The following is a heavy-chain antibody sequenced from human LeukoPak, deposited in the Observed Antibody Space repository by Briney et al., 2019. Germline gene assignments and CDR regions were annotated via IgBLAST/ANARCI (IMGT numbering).Heavy chain of an antibody. CDR1: GYTFTSYG. CDR3: ARDRHYYDSSGHFDY. J-gene: IGHJ4*02. D-gene: IGHD3-22*01. CDR2: INPNSGGT. Sequence: ASVKVSCKASGYTFTSYGISWVRQAPGQGLEWMGRINPNSGGTNYAQKFQGRVTMTRDTSISTAYMELSRLRSDDTAVYYCARDRHYYDSSGHFDYWGQGTLVTVSS. V-gene: IGHV1-2*06.